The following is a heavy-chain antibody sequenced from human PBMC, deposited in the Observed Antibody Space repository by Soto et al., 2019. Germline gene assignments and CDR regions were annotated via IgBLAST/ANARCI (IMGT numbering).Heavy chain of an antibody. J-gene: IGHJ4*02. CDR3: ARDIGEVVTASLDY. Sequence: GGSLRLSCAASGFTFSSYAMHWVRQAPGKGLEWVAVISYDGSNKYYADSVKGRFTISRDNSKNTLYLQMNSLRAEDTAVYYCARDIGEVVTASLDYWGQGTLVTVSS. D-gene: IGHD2-21*02. CDR2: ISYDGSNK. CDR1: GFTFSSYA. V-gene: IGHV3-30-3*01.